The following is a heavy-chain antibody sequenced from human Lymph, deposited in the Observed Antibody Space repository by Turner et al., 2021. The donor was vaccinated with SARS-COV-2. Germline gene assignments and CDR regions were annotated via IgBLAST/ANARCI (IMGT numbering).Heavy chain of an antibody. Sequence: QVQLVQSGAEVKKPGSSVKVSCKASGGTFSSSAISWVRQAPGQGLEWMGGIIPMLGIANYAQKFQGRVTITADKSTSTAYRELSSLRSEDTAVYYWARKVAPGMGGGVYYYYYGMDVWGQGTTVTVSS. V-gene: IGHV1-69*10. D-gene: IGHD2-2*01. J-gene: IGHJ6*02. CDR3: ARKVAPGMGGGVYYYYYGMDV. CDR1: GGTFSSSA. CDR2: IIPMLGIA.